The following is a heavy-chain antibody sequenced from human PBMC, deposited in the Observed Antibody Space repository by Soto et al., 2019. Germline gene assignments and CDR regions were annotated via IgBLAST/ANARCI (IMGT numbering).Heavy chain of an antibody. CDR3: AKYTTPTDSSGWYCDY. Sequence: GGSLRLSCAASGFTFSSYAMSWVRQAPGKGLEWVSTISGSGGSTYYADSVKGRFTISRDNSKNTLYLQMNSLRAEDTAVYYCAKYTTPTDSSGWYCDYWGQGTLVTVSS. D-gene: IGHD6-19*01. J-gene: IGHJ4*02. V-gene: IGHV3-23*01. CDR1: GFTFSSYA. CDR2: ISGSGGST.